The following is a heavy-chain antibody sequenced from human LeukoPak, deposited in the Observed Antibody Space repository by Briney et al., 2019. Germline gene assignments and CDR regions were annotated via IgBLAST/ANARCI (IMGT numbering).Heavy chain of an antibody. D-gene: IGHD2-2*01. Sequence: GGSLRLSCAASGFTFSSYGMHWVRQAPGKGLEWVAFIPYDGSNKYYPDSLKGRSTISRDNSKNTLYLQMNSLRADDTAVYYCAKGGSPAMLDYWGQGTLVAVSS. CDR2: IPYDGSNK. CDR3: AKGGSPAMLDY. CDR1: GFTFSSYG. V-gene: IGHV3-30*02. J-gene: IGHJ4*02.